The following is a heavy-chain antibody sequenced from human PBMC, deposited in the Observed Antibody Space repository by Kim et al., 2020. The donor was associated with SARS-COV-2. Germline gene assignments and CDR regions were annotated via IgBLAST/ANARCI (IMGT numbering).Heavy chain of an antibody. CDR2: ISGIADKS. J-gene: IGHJ6*02. CDR1: GFMFGDYA. CDR3: AKDRGDVLAAVVGREV. Sequence: GGSLRLSCAATGFMFGDYAMNWVRQAPGKGPEWVSYISGIADKSYYTESVRGRFTITRDNSNNTLFLHMTNLRTDDTALYYCAKDRGDVLAAVVGREVWGQGTALTVS. V-gene: IGHV3-23*01. D-gene: IGHD6-13*01.